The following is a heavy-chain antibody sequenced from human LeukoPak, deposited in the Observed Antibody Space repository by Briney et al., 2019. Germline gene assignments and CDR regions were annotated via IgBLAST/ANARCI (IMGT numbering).Heavy chain of an antibody. D-gene: IGHD6-13*01. CDR1: GYTFTSYD. CDR2: MNPNSGNT. Sequence: ASVKVSCKASGYTFTSYDINWVRQATGQGLEWMGWMNPNSGNTGYAQKFQGRVTMTRNTSISTAYMELSSLRSEDTAVYYCTTYHSSSWNYFDYWGQGTLATVSS. CDR3: TTYHSSSWNYFDY. V-gene: IGHV1-8*02. J-gene: IGHJ4*02.